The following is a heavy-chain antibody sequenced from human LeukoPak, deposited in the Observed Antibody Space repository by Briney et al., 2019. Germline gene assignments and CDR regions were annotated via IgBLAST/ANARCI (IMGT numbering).Heavy chain of an antibody. CDR1: GYSFTNYW. CDR2: IYPGDSDT. J-gene: IGHJ4*02. D-gene: IGHD3-10*01. V-gene: IGHV5-51*01. Sequence: GESLKISCKGSGYSFTNYWIGWVRQMPGKGLEWMGIIYPGDSDTRYSPSFQGQVTISADKSISTAYLQWSSLKASDTAMYYCATGYYYDSGSYSSFDYWGQGTLVTVSS. CDR3: ATGYYYDSGSYSSFDY.